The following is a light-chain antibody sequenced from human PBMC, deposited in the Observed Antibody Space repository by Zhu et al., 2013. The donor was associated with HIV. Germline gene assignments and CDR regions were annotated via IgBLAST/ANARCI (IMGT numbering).Light chain of an antibody. Sequence: DIQLTQSPSLLSASVGDRVTITCRASQDIDRYLAWYQQTPGKAPTLLVYAASTTQSGVPSRFSGSGSGTEFSLTISSLQPEDFATYYCQHVNNNAAFGPGTKVDV. CDR1: QDIDRY. V-gene: IGKV1-9*01. J-gene: IGKJ3*01. CDR2: AAS. CDR3: QHVNNNAA.